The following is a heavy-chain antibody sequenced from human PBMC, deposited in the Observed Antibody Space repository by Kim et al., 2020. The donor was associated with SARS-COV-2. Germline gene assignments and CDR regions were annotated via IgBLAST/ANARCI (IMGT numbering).Heavy chain of an antibody. V-gene: IGHV3-23*01. CDR3: PKRPLVRGVITYYFDY. J-gene: IGHJ4*02. D-gene: IGHD3-10*01. Sequence: GGSLRLSCAASGFTFSSYAMSWVRQAPGKGLEWVSAISGSGGSTYYADSVKGRFTISRDNSKNTLYLQMNSLRAEDTAVYYCPKRPLVRGVITYYFDYWGQGTLVTVSS. CDR2: ISGSGGST. CDR1: GFTFSSYA.